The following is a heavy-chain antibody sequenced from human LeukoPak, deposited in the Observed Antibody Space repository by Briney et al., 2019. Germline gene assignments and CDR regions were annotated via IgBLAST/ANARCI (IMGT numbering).Heavy chain of an antibody. J-gene: IGHJ4*02. CDR3: AAYVGGTNAY. Sequence: PSETLSLTCTVSGGSISSYYWSWIRQPPGKGLEWIGYISYSGSTNYNPSLKIRVTISIDRSKNQFSLKLSSVTAADTAVYYCAAYVGGTNAYWGQGTLVTVSS. V-gene: IGHV4-59*01. CDR1: GGSISSYY. CDR2: ISYSGST. D-gene: IGHD1-26*01.